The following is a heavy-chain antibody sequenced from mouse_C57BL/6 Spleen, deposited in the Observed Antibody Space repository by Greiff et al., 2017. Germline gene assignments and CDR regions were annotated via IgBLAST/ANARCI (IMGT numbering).Heavy chain of an antibody. CDR3: ARDDYDVGFAY. CDR2: ISSGSSTI. J-gene: IGHJ3*01. CDR1: GFTFSDYG. D-gene: IGHD2-4*01. Sequence: EVNVVESGGGLVKPGGSLKLSCAASGFTFSDYGMHWVRQAPEKGLEWVAYISSGSSTIYYADTVKGRFTISRDNAKNTLFLQMTSLRSEDTAMYYCARDDYDVGFAYWGQGTLVTVSA. V-gene: IGHV5-17*01.